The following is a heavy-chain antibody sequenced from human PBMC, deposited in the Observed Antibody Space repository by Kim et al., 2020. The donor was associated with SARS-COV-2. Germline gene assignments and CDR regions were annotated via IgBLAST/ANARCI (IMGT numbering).Heavy chain of an antibody. Sequence: SETLSLTCTVSGGSISSSSYYWGWIRQPPGKGLEWIGSIYYSGSSYYNPSLKSRVTISVDTSKNQFSLKLSSVTAADTAVYYCARHRGWFGELLGEFDYWGQGTLVTVSS. J-gene: IGHJ4*02. CDR3: ARHRGWFGELLGEFDY. CDR1: GGSISSSSYY. CDR2: IYYSGSS. V-gene: IGHV4-39*01. D-gene: IGHD3-10*01.